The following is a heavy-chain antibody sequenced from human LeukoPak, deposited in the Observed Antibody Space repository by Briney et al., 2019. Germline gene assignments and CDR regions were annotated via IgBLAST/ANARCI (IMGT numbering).Heavy chain of an antibody. CDR3: ARDGDCSSTSCYTGWFDP. J-gene: IGHJ5*02. CDR1: GGSVSSGTYY. D-gene: IGHD2-2*02. Sequence: SETLSLTCTVSGGSVSSGTYYWTWIRQPAGKGLEWIGRIYTSGSTNFNPSLKSRVSISLDTSQNQFSLKVSTVTAADTAVYYCARDGDCSSTSCYTGWFDPWGQGTLVTVSS. V-gene: IGHV4-61*02. CDR2: IYTSGST.